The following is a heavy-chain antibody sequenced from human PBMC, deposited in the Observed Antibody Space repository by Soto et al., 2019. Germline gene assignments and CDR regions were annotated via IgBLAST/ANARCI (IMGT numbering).Heavy chain of an antibody. D-gene: IGHD3-10*02. CDR1: GFTFSDYW. CDR2: IKGDGSSI. V-gene: IGHV3-74*01. CDR3: ARGIPGHYVFDV. J-gene: IGHJ3*01. Sequence: EVQLVESGGGLVQPGGSLRLSCEASGFTFSDYWIHWVRQVPGKGLVWVSRIKGDGSSINYADSVKGRFTISRDNAKNTLYLQMNSLRAEDTAVYYCARGIPGHYVFDVWGQGTMVTVSS.